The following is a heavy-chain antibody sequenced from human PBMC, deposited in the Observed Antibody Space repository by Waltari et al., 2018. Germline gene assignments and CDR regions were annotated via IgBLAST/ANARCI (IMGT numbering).Heavy chain of an antibody. D-gene: IGHD6-6*01. CDR2: INPNSGGT. CDR1: GYTFTGYY. CDR3: ARLGNSSSSRYFDY. V-gene: IGHV1-2*02. J-gene: IGHJ4*02. Sequence: QVQLVQSGAEVKKPGASVTVSCKPSGYTFTGYYMPWVRQAPGQGLEWMGWINPNSGGTNYAQKFQGRVTMTRDTSISTAYMELSRLRSDDTAVYYCARLGNSSSSRYFDYWGQGTLVTVSS.